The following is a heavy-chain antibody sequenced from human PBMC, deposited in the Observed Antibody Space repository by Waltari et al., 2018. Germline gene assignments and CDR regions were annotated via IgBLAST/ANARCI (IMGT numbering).Heavy chain of an antibody. Sequence: EVQLVESGGGVVRPGGSLRLSCAASGFTFDDYGMSWVRQAPGKGLEWVSSISSSSYIYYADSVKGRFTISRDNAKNSLYLQMNSLRAEDTAVYYCARYSSSWYYFDYWGQGTLVTVSS. CDR2: ISSSSYI. J-gene: IGHJ4*02. CDR1: GFTFDDYG. V-gene: IGHV3-21*01. CDR3: ARYSSSWYYFDY. D-gene: IGHD6-13*01.